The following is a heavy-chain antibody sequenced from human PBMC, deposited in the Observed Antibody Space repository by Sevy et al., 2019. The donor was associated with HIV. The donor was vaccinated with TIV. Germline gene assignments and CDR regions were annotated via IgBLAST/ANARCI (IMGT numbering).Heavy chain of an antibody. J-gene: IGHJ6*02. CDR3: ARVSKDPSYGDYYYYYGMDV. CDR2: IIPIFGTA. V-gene: IGHV1-69*13. Sequence: ASVKVSCKASGGTFSSYAMSWVRQAPGQGLEWMGGIIPIFGTANYAQKFQGRVTITADESTSTAYMELSSLRSEDTAVYYCARVSKDPSYGDYYYYYGMDVWGQGTTVTVSS. D-gene: IGHD4-17*01. CDR1: GGTFSSYA.